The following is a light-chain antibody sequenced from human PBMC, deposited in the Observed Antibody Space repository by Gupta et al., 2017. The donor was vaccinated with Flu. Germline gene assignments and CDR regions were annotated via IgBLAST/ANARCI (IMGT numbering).Light chain of an antibody. Sequence: DIVLTESPATLSLSPGERATLSCRASQSVSSYLAWYQQKPGQAPRLLIYDASNRATGIPGRFSGSGSGTDFTLTSSSLEPEDFAVYYFQQRSNWLTFGGGTKVEIK. V-gene: IGKV3-11*01. CDR3: QQRSNWLT. CDR2: DAS. J-gene: IGKJ4*01. CDR1: QSVSSY.